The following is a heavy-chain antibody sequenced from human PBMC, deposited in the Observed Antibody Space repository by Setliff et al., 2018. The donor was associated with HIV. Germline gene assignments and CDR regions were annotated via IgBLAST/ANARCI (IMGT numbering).Heavy chain of an antibody. CDR2: INPNSGAT. CDR3: TRDLLVATIKGTN. J-gene: IGHJ4*02. Sequence: ASVKVSCKATRGTFNNYALSWVRQAPGQGLEWMGGINPNSGATNYAQSFQGRVTMTRDTSISTAYMDLSSLTSDDTAVYYCTRDLLVATIKGTNWGQGTLVTVSS. V-gene: IGHV1-2*02. CDR1: RGTFNNYA. D-gene: IGHD5-12*01.